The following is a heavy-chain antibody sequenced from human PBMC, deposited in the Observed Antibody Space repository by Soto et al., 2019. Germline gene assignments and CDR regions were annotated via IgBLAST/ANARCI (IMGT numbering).Heavy chain of an antibody. J-gene: IGHJ5*02. CDR3: ARMDASLLGGGEWFDP. V-gene: IGHV1-69*01. Sequence: QMQLVQSGAEKKKPGSSVKVSCQASGDTFPNFAVTWVRQAPEQGLEWIGGVVPTFDTRSYAQRFQGRVTITADELTGTPYLDLSNLRSDHPAIYYWARMDASLLGGGEWFDPWGQGTLVTVSS. D-gene: IGHD3-16*01. CDR1: GDTFPNFA. CDR2: VVPTFDTR.